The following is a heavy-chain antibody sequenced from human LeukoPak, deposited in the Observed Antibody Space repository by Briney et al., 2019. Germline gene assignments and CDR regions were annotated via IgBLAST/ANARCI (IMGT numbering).Heavy chain of an antibody. CDR1: GFTFSSYG. CDR3: ARGDGYNGGEYLQH. Sequence: PGGSLRLSCAASGFTFSSYGMNWVRQAPGKGLEWVAVIRYNGSNKYYGDSVKGRFTISRDNSKNSLYLQMNCLRAEDQAVYYCARGDGYNGGEYLQHWGQGTLVTVSS. D-gene: IGHD5-24*01. CDR2: IRYNGSNK. V-gene: IGHV3-33*01. J-gene: IGHJ1*01.